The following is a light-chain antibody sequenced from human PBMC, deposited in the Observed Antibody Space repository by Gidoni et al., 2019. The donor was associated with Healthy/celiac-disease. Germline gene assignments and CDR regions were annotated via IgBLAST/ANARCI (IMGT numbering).Light chain of an antibody. CDR2: DAS. Sequence: DIVLTQSPATLSLSPGERATLTCRASQSVSSYLDWYQQKPGQAPRLLIYDASNRATGIPARFSGSGSGTDFTLTISSLEPEDFAVYYCQQSSNWPLTFGGGTKVEIK. J-gene: IGKJ4*01. CDR3: QQSSNWPLT. CDR1: QSVSSY. V-gene: IGKV3-11*01.